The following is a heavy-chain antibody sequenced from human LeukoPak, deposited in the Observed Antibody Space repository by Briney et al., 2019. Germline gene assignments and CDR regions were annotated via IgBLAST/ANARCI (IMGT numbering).Heavy chain of an antibody. J-gene: IGHJ4*02. Sequence: PGGSLRLSCAASGFTFSIYAMSGVRQAPGKGREWVSAISGSGGSTYYADSVKGRFTISRDNSKNTLYLQMNSLRAEDTAVYYCAKEFRVVVAFDYWGQGTLVTVSS. CDR3: AKEFRVVVAFDY. D-gene: IGHD3-22*01. CDR2: ISGSGGST. CDR1: GFTFSIYA. V-gene: IGHV3-23*01.